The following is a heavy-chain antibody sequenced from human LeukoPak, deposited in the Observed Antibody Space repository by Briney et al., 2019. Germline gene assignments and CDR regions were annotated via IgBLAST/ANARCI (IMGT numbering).Heavy chain of an antibody. Sequence: GGSLRLSCAASGFTFSSYAMSWVRQAPGKGLEWVAFIRNDDGSNKYYADSVKGRFTISRDNSKNTVHLQMNSLRVEDTAVYYCAKDEAQYFQHWGQGTLVTVS. CDR3: AKDEAQYFQH. CDR1: GFTFSSYA. J-gene: IGHJ1*01. CDR2: IRNDDGSNK. V-gene: IGHV3-30*02.